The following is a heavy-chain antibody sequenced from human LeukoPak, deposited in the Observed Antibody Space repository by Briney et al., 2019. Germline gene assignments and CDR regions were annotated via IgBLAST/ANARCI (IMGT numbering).Heavy chain of an antibody. CDR3: ARDREYYDILTGYKVSHYFDY. CDR2: IYSGGST. CDR1: GFTFSNAW. D-gene: IGHD3-9*01. V-gene: IGHV3-66*02. J-gene: IGHJ4*02. Sequence: GGSLRLSCAASGFTFSNAWMSWVRQAPGKGLEWVSVIYSGGSTYYADSVKGRFTISRDNSKNTLFLQMNSLRAEDTAVYYCARDREYYDILTGYKVSHYFDYWGQGTLVTVSS.